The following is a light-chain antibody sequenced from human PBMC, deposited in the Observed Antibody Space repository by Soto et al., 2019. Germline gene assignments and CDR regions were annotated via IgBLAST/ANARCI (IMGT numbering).Light chain of an antibody. V-gene: IGLV2-14*01. Sequence: QSALTQPASVSGSLGQSITISCTGTRSDVGGYNYVSWYQQHPAKAPKLKIYEVSNRPSGVSDRFSSSKSGNTASLTISGLQAEDEADYYCSSYTSRSTYVFGPGTKVTVL. CDR2: EVS. CDR3: SSYTSRSTYV. CDR1: RSDVGGYNY. J-gene: IGLJ1*01.